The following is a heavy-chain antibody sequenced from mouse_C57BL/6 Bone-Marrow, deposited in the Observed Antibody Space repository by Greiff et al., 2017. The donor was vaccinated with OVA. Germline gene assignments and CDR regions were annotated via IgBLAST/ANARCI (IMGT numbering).Heavy chain of an antibody. CDR1: GFTFSDYG. Sequence: EVQRVESGGGLVKPGGSLKLSCAASGFTFSDYGMHWVRQAPEKGLEWVAYISSGSSTIYYADTVKGRFTIARDNAKNTLFLQMTSLRSEDTAMYYCARSDYDYFDYWGQGTTLTVSS. CDR3: ARSDYDYFDY. CDR2: ISSGSSTI. D-gene: IGHD2-4*01. V-gene: IGHV5-17*01. J-gene: IGHJ2*01.